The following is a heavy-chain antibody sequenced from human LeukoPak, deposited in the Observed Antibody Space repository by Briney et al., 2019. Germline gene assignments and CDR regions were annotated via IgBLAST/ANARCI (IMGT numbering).Heavy chain of an antibody. CDR1: GFTFSSYG. J-gene: IGHJ4*02. V-gene: IGHV3-30*03. CDR3: ARSKDWNDSGFDY. D-gene: IGHD1-1*01. CDR2: ISYDGSNI. Sequence: HPGGSLRLSCAASGFTFSSYGMHWVRQAPGKGLEWVAVISYDGSNITYAESVKGRFTISRDNSKNTLYLQMNSLRAEDTAVYYCARSKDWNDSGFDYWGQGTLVTVSS.